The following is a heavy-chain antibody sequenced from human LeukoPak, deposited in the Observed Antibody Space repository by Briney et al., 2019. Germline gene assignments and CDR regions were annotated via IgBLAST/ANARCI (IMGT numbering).Heavy chain of an antibody. CDR2: IYYSGST. J-gene: IGHJ4*02. CDR3: AREGGHDLWSGYYIRYFDY. CDR1: GGSISSSSYY. D-gene: IGHD3-3*01. Sequence: PSETLSLTCTVSGGSISSSSYYWGWIRQPPGKGLEWIGYIYYSGSTNYNPSLKSRVTISVDTSKNQFSLKLSSVTAADTAVYYCAREGGHDLWSGYYIRYFDYWGQGILVTVSS. V-gene: IGHV4-61*01.